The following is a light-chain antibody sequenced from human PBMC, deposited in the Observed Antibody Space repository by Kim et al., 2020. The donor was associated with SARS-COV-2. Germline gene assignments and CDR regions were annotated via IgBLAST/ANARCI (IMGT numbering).Light chain of an antibody. V-gene: IGLV1-40*01. CDR3: QSYDSSRVGV. CDR1: SSNSGTGYH. J-gene: IGLJ1*01. CDR2: GNS. Sequence: GKEVPIRCTGSSSNSGTGYHVHWSQHLPGTATKPLLYGNSNRPSGVPDRFSGSKSGTSASLAITGLQAEDEADYYCQSYDSSRVGVFGTGTKVTVL.